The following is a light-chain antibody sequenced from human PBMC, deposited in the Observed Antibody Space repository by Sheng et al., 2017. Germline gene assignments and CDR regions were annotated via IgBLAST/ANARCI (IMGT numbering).Light chain of an antibody. J-gene: IGKJ1*01. Sequence: ETVMTQSPVTLSVSPGERATLSCRASQNVRRKLAWYQQKPGQAPRLLIYDASTQGHWYPQPGSVAVGSGTEFTLTISSLQSEDLAVYFCQQYNIWPPWTFGQGTNGGN. CDR1: QNVRRK. CDR2: DAS. CDR3: QQYNIWPPWT. V-gene: IGKV3-15*01.